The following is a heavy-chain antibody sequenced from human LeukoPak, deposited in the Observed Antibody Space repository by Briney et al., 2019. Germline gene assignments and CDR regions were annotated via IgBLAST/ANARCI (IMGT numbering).Heavy chain of an antibody. CDR2: IIPIFGTA. CDR3: ARRSASCSGGGCYDYYYYYGMDV. D-gene: IGHD2-15*01. CDR1: GGTFSSYA. Sequence: ASVKVSCKASGGTFSSYAISWVRQAPGQGLEWMGGIIPIFGTANYAQKFQGRVTITADESTSTAYMELSSLRSEDTAVYYCARRSASCSGGGCYDYYYYYGMDVWGKGTTVTVSS. J-gene: IGHJ6*04. V-gene: IGHV1-69*13.